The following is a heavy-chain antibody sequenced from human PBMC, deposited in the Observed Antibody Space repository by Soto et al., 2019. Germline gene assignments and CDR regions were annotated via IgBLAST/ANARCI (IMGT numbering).Heavy chain of an antibody. V-gene: IGHV3-23*01. CDR3: AKHHRDTVYSSGSD. Sequence: GGSLRLSCAASGFPFSSCPMSWVRQAPGKGLEWVSSIGGGGVTFYADSVKGRFTISRDNSKNTLYLQMNSLRAEDTAVYYCAKHHRDTVYSSGSDWGQGTLVTVSS. CDR2: IGGGGVT. J-gene: IGHJ4*02. D-gene: IGHD6-19*01. CDR1: GFPFSSCP.